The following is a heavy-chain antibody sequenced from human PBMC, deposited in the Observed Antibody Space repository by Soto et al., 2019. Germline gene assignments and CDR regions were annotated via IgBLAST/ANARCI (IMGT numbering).Heavy chain of an antibody. CDR2: IYYRGIT. D-gene: IGHD2-2*01. Sequence: SETLSLTCTVSGDSISSSRYYWGWVRQPPGKGLEWIGSIYYRGITYYSPSLKSRVTISVDTSKNQFSLKLSSVTAADTAVYYCARHLHPTTGYCPSTSCYHFDYWGHGTLVTHSS. CDR1: GDSISSSRYY. J-gene: IGHJ4*01. V-gene: IGHV4-39*01. CDR3: ARHLHPTTGYCPSTSCYHFDY.